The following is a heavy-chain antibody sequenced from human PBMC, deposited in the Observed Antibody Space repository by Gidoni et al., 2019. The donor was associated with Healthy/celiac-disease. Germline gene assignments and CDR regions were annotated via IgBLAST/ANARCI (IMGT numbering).Heavy chain of an antibody. CDR2: IYYSGST. Sequence: QLQLQESGPGLVKPSETLSLTCTVSGGSISSSSYYWGWIRQPPGKGLEWIGIIYYSGSTYYNPSLKSRVTISVDTSKNQFSLKLSSVTAADTAVYYCARALLRFLEYDAFDIWGQGTMVTVSS. V-gene: IGHV4-39*01. CDR3: ARALLRFLEYDAFDI. D-gene: IGHD3-3*01. J-gene: IGHJ3*02. CDR1: GGSISSSSYY.